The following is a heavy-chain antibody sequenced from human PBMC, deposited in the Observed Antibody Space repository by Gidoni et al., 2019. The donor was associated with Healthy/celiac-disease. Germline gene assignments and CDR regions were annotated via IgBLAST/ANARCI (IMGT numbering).Heavy chain of an antibody. V-gene: IGHV3-21*01. D-gene: IGHD1-1*01. CDR1: GFPFSSYS. Sequence: EVQLVESGGGLVKPGGSLRLSCAASGFPFSSYSMNWVRQAPGKGLEWVSSISSSSSYIYYADSVKGRVTISRDNAKNSLYLQMNSLRAEDTAVYYCARDRLERPNNLNWFDPWGQGTLVTVSS. CDR3: ARDRLERPNNLNWFDP. J-gene: IGHJ5*02. CDR2: ISSSSSYI.